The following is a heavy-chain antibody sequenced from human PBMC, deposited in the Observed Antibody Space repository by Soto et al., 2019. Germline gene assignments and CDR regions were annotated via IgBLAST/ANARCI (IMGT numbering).Heavy chain of an antibody. CDR1: GEPVSSSTYF. V-gene: IGHV4-39*01. CDR2: FYYPGTT. J-gene: IGHJ5*02. Sequence: SETLSLTCSVSGEPVSSSTYFWGWIRQPPGKGLEWIGSFYYPGTTYYNPSLKSRVTISADTSKSHFSLTLTSVTATDTAVYYCARHLPYSSSSFSSWGQGTLVTVSS. D-gene: IGHD6-6*01. CDR3: ARHLPYSSSSFSS.